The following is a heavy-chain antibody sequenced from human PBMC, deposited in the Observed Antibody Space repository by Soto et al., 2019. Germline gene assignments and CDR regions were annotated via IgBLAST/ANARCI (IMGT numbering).Heavy chain of an antibody. CDR2: IYSGGST. D-gene: IGHD6-25*01. Sequence: GGSLRLSCAASGFTVSTKYMSWVRQAPGKGLEWVSVIYSGGSTFYADSVRGRFTISRDNSKSTVNLQMNSLRAEDTAVYYCARDPWAADYWGQGTLVTVSS. CDR1: GFTVSTKY. J-gene: IGHJ4*02. V-gene: IGHV3-66*01. CDR3: ARDPWAADY.